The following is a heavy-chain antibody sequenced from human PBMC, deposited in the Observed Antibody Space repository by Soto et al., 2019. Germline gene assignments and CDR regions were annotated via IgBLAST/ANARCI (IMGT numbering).Heavy chain of an antibody. CDR1: GVTFSSHA. Sequence: GRSLRLCWAASGVTFSSHARSWIRQAPGKGLEWVSAISGSGGSTYYADSVKGRFTISRDNSKNTLYLQMSSLRAEDTAVYYCAKGEGAPDYYYYYVDVWGKGTTVTVSS. D-gene: IGHD1-26*01. J-gene: IGHJ6*03. V-gene: IGHV3-23*01. CDR3: AKGEGAPDYYYYYVDV. CDR2: ISGSGGST.